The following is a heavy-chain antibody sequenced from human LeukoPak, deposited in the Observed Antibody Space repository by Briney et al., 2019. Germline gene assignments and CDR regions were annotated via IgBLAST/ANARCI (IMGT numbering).Heavy chain of an antibody. Sequence: PGGSLRLSCAASGFTFSSYAMSWVRQAPGKGLEWVSAISGSGGSTYYADSVKGRFTISRDNSKNTLYLQMNSLRAEDTAVYFCTTGLAVIIGEGYWGQGTLVTVSS. J-gene: IGHJ4*02. CDR1: GFTFSSYA. D-gene: IGHD6-19*01. CDR3: TTGLAVIIGEGY. CDR2: ISGSGGST. V-gene: IGHV3-23*01.